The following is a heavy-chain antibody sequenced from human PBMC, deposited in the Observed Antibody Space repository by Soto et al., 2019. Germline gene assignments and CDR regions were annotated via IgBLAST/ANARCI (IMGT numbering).Heavy chain of an antibody. Sequence: QVQLVQSGAEVKKPGASVKVSCKASGYTFTSYAMHWVRQAPGQRLEWMGWINAGNGNTKYSQKFQGRVTITRDTSASTAYMELSSLRSEDTAVYYCARHDGYNGIRYYYYYGMDVWGQGTTVTVSS. J-gene: IGHJ6*02. V-gene: IGHV1-3*01. CDR1: GYTFTSYA. CDR2: INAGNGNT. D-gene: IGHD5-12*01. CDR3: ARHDGYNGIRYYYYYGMDV.